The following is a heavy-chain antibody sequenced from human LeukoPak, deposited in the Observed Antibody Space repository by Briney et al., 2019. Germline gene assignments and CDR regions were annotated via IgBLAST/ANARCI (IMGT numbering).Heavy chain of an antibody. V-gene: IGHV3-7*04. CDR1: GFTFTRYW. Sequence: TGGSLRLSYAPSGFTFTRYWMTWVRQAPGKGLEWVATTKEDGTGKYYVDSVRGRFTISRDNAKTSLYLQMNSLRAEDTAVYYCARESLLGGIDYWGQGTLVTVSS. CDR3: ARESLLGGIDY. J-gene: IGHJ4*02. CDR2: TKEDGTGK. D-gene: IGHD3-16*01.